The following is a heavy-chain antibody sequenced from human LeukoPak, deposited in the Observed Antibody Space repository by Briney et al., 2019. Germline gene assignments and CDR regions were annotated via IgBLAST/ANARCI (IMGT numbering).Heavy chain of an antibody. CDR3: ARGLITMIVVVIQGFDY. CDR1: GYTFTSYY. Sequence: GASVKVSCKASGYTFTSYYMHWVRQAPGQGLEWMGWINPNSGGTNYAQKFQGRVTMTRDTSISTAYMELSRLRSDDTAVYYCARGLITMIVVVIQGFDYWGQGTLVTVSS. V-gene: IGHV1-2*02. J-gene: IGHJ4*02. D-gene: IGHD3-22*01. CDR2: INPNSGGT.